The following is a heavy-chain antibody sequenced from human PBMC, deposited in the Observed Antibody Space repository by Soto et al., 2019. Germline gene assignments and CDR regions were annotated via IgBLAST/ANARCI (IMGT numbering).Heavy chain of an antibody. CDR1: GGSFSGYY. CDR2: INHSGNT. V-gene: IGHV4-34*01. D-gene: IGHD2-8*01. J-gene: IGHJ4*02. CDR3: ARQDYCTNGVCYDFDY. Sequence: SETLSLTCAVYGGSFSGYYWSWIRQPPGKGLEWIGEINHSGNTNYNPSLKSRVTISVDTSKNQFSLKLSSVTAADTAVYYCARQDYCTNGVCYDFDYWGQGTRVTVSS.